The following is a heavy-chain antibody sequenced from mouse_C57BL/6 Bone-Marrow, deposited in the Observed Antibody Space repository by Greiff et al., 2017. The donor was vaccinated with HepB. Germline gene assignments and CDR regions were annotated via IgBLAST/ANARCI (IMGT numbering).Heavy chain of an antibody. CDR3: ARGGLRPFAY. CDR1: GYAFTNYL. J-gene: IGHJ3*01. V-gene: IGHV1-54*01. Sequence: VQLQQSGAELVRPGTSVKVSCKASGYAFTNYLIEWVKQRPGQGLEWIGVINPGSGGTNYNEKFKGKATLTADKSSSTAYMQLSSLTSEDSAVYFCARGGLRPFAYWGQGTLVTVSA. CDR2: INPGSGGT. D-gene: IGHD2-4*01.